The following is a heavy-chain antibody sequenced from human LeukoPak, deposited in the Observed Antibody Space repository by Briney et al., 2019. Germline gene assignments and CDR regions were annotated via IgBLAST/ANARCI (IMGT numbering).Heavy chain of an antibody. V-gene: IGHV3-11*01. CDR1: GFTFSDYY. Sequence: GGSLRLSCAASGFTFSDYYMSWIRQAPGKGLEWVSYISSSGSTIYYADSVKGRFTISRDNAKNSLYLQMNSLRAEDTAVYYCARVMITFGGAIVRFIWFDPWGQGTLVTVSS. J-gene: IGHJ5*02. CDR2: ISSSGSTI. CDR3: ARVMITFGGAIVRFIWFDP. D-gene: IGHD3-16*02.